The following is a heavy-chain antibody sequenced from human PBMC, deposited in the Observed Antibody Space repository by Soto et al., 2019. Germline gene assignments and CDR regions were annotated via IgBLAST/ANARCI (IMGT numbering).Heavy chain of an antibody. CDR2: ITRDGYNK. CDR1: GFIFKNYA. D-gene: IGHD6-6*01. CDR3: TKSSGGSSSVGMDY. V-gene: IGHV3-30*04. Sequence: PGGSLRLSCAVSGFIFKNYALNWVRQAPGKGLEGVASITRDGYNKYYADSMKGRFTISRDNSKNTLSLQMTALRVEDSSVYYCTKSSGGSSSVGMDYWGPGTLVTVS. J-gene: IGHJ4*02.